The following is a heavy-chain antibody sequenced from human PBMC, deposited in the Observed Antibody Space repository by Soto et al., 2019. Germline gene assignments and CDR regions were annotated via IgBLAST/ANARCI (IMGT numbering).Heavy chain of an antibody. CDR1: GYTFTSYG. D-gene: IGHD3-16*01. J-gene: IGHJ4*02. CDR2: ISAYNGNT. V-gene: IGHV1-18*01. Sequence: QVQLVQSGAEVKKPGASVKVSCKASGYTFTSYGISWVRQAPGQGLEWMGWISAYNGNTHYAQKLQGRVTMTRDTTTSTAYMELRRLRSDDTAVYYCARDAQGVFLHYWGQGTLVTVSS. CDR3: ARDAQGVFLHY.